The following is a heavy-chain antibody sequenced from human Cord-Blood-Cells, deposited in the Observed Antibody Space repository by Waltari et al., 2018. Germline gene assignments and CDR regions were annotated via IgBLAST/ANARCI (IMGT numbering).Heavy chain of an antibody. CDR1: GFTFSSYG. D-gene: IGHD3-10*01. Sequence: QVQLVESGGGVVQPRRSLRLSCAASGFTFSSYGMHWVRQAPGKGLEWVAVIWYDGSNKYYADPVEGRFTISRDNCKNTLYLQMNSLRAEDTAVYYCASLRYGSGSYYYYGMDVWGQGTKLTVSS. V-gene: IGHV3-33*01. J-gene: IGHJ6*02. CDR2: IWYDGSNK. CDR3: ASLRYGSGSYYYYGMDV.